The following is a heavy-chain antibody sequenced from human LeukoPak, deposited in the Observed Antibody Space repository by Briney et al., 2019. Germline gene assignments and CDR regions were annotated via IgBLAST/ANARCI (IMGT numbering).Heavy chain of an antibody. Sequence: SVKVSCKASGGTFSSYAITWVRQAPGQGLEWMGRIIPILGIANYAQKFQGRVTITADKSTSTAYMELSSLRSEDTAVYYCARVGDSSGYYDYWGQGTVVTVSS. J-gene: IGHJ4*02. V-gene: IGHV1-69*04. CDR3: ARVGDSSGYYDY. D-gene: IGHD3-22*01. CDR2: IIPILGIA. CDR1: GGTFSSYA.